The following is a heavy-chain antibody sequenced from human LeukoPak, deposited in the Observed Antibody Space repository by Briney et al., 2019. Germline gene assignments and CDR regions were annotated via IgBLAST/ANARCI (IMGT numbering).Heavy chain of an antibody. CDR2: IYYSGST. CDR1: GGSISSGGYY. CDR3: AREPRYYYYMDV. Sequence: PSETLSLTCTVSGGSISSGGYYWSWIRQHPGKGLEWIGYIYYSGSTYYNPSLKSRVTISVDTSKNQFSLKLSSVTAADTAVYYCAREPRYYYYMDVWGKGTTVTVSS. J-gene: IGHJ6*03. V-gene: IGHV4-31*03.